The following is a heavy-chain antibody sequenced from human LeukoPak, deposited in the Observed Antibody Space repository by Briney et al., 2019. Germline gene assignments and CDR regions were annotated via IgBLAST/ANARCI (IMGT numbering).Heavy chain of an antibody. CDR3: ARETITMVRGVIHNWFDP. J-gene: IGHJ5*02. CDR1: GFTFSSYA. CDR2: ISYDGSNK. D-gene: IGHD3-10*01. Sequence: GGSLRLSCAASGFTFSSYAMHWVRQAPGKGLEWVAVISYDGSNKYYADSVKGRFTISRDNSKNTLYLQMNSLRAEGTAVYYCARETITMVRGVIHNWFDPWGQGTLVTVSS. V-gene: IGHV3-30*04.